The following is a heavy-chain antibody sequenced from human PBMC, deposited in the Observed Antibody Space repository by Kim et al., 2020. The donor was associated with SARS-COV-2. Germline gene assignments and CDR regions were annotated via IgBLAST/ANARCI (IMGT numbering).Heavy chain of an antibody. V-gene: IGHV2-70*11. CDR2: IDWDDDK. CDR3: ARLRGTGTTRSQSYYYYMDV. J-gene: IGHJ6*03. Sequence: SGPTLVNPTETLTLTCTFSGFSLSTRGMCVTWIREPPGKALEWLARIDWDDDKYYNTSLKTRLTISKDTSKNQVVLTMTNMDPLDTATYYCARLRGTGTTRSQSYYYYMDVWGEGNPVTVSS. D-gene: IGHD1-7*01. CDR1: GFSLSTRGMC.